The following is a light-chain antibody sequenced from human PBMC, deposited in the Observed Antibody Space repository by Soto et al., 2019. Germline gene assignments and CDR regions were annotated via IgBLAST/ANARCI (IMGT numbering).Light chain of an antibody. V-gene: IGKV3-15*01. CDR3: QQYNNWPRAT. CDR1: QSVISSY. Sequence: EVVLTQSPGTLSLSPGERASVSCRASQSVISSYLAWYQQKPGQAPRLLMFRTSSRATGFPARFSGSGSGTEFNLTISSLQSEDFGVYYCQQYNNWPRATFGGGTKVDIK. J-gene: IGKJ4*01. CDR2: RTS.